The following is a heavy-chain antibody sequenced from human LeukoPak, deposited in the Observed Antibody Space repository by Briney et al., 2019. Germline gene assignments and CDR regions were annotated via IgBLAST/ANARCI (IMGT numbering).Heavy chain of an antibody. Sequence: NPSETLSLTCAVYGGCFRGYYWSWIRQPPGKGLEWIGEIDHSGSTNYNPSLKSRVTISVDTSKNQFSLKLSSVTAADTAVYYCERSIEVVVITPFYYWGQGTLVTVSS. CDR3: ERSIEVVVITPFYY. J-gene: IGHJ4*02. CDR2: IDHSGST. CDR1: GGCFRGYY. D-gene: IGHD3-22*01. V-gene: IGHV4-34*01.